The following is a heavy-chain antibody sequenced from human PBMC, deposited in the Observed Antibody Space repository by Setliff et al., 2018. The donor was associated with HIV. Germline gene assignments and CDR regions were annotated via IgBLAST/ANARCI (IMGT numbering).Heavy chain of an antibody. CDR2: IWFDGSKK. D-gene: IGHD3-10*01. V-gene: IGHV3-33*07. J-gene: IGHJ4*02. Sequence: PGGSLRLSCAASGFTFSWYGMDWVRQAPGKGLEWVAVIWFDGSKKYYTDSVEGRFTISRDNSRNTVNLQMNSLRGDDTAVYYCARDFKSGYVDYLGQGIPVTVSS. CDR1: GFTFSWYG. CDR3: ARDFKSGYVDY.